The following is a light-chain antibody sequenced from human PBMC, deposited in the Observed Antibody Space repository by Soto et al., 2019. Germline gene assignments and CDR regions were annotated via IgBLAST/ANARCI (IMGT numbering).Light chain of an antibody. Sequence: DIQMTQSPSSLSASVGDRVVITCRASQTINNYLNWYQQKPGKPPNLLIYAASTLQSGVPSRFSGSGSGADFTLTISSLQPEDFAVYYCQQTLSTLSWTFGYGTKVEIK. CDR1: QTINNY. CDR3: QQTLSTLSWT. CDR2: AAS. V-gene: IGKV1-39*01. J-gene: IGKJ1*01.